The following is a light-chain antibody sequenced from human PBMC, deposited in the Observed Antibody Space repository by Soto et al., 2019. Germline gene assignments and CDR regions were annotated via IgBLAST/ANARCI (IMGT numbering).Light chain of an antibody. CDR1: EDINSR. CDR2: AAF. V-gene: IGKV1-12*01. Sequence: DIQMSQSPSSVSASVGDRVTISSRASEDINSRLAWYQQKPGNAPKLLIYAAFILQSGVPSRFSGYGSGTDFTLSSSSLQPEDFATYYCQQADSFPITFGQGTRLEIK. J-gene: IGKJ5*01. CDR3: QQADSFPIT.